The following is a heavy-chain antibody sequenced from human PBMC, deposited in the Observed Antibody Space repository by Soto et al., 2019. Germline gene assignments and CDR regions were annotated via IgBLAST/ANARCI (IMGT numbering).Heavy chain of an antibody. V-gene: IGHV1-18*01. CDR2: IRDNSGDT. Sequence: QVQLVQSGAEVKEPGASVRVSCKASGYTFSSYGFSWVRQAPGQGLEWVAWIRDNSGDTNSAQKFQGRVTLTTDTSTSTAYMDLRSLTSDDTAMSYFARDFRDSCGGPSCIDFDFWGQGTLVTVSS. J-gene: IGHJ4*02. D-gene: IGHD2-21*01. CDR1: GYTFSSYG. CDR3: ARDFRDSCGGPSCIDFDF.